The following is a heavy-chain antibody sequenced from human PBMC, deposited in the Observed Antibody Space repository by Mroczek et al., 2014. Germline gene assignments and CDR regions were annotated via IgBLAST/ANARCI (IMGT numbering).Heavy chain of an antibody. CDR1: GFTFSSYS. CDR3: ARQIVVVPAAPTINWFDP. J-gene: IGHJ5*02. V-gene: IGHV3-21*01. D-gene: IGHD2-2*01. CDR2: ISSSSYI. Sequence: VQLVESGGGLVKPGGSLRLSCAASGFTFSSYSMNWVRQAPGKGLEWVSSISSSSYIYYADSVKGRFTISRDNAKNSLYLQMNSLRAEDTAVYYCARQIVVVPAAPTINWFDPWGQGTLVTVSS.